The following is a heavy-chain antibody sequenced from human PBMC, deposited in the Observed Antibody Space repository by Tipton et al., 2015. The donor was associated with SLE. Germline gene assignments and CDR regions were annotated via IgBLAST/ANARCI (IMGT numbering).Heavy chain of an antibody. CDR1: GFTFSSYA. CDR3: TTAGDRGELLLDDY. CDR2: IYGSGGGT. Sequence: GSLRLSCAASGFTFSSYAMIWVRQAPGKGLEWVSLIYGSGGGTYYADSVKGRFTISRDNSKSTLYLQMNSLRVEDTAVYYCTTAGDRGELLLDDYWGQGILVSVSS. D-gene: IGHD3-16*02. J-gene: IGHJ4*02. V-gene: IGHV3-23*01.